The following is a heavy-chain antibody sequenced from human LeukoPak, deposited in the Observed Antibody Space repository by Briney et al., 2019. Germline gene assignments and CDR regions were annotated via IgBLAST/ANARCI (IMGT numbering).Heavy chain of an antibody. V-gene: IGHV3-48*03. D-gene: IGHD3-22*01. CDR1: GFTFSSYE. CDR3: ARGVDYYGSSGSFDP. CDR2: ISSSGSTI. Sequence: GGSLRLSCAASGFTFSSYEMNWVRQAPGKGLEWVSYISSSGSTIYYADSVKGRFTISRDNAKNSLYLQMNSLRAEDTAVYYCARGVDYYGSSGSFDPWGQGTLVTASS. J-gene: IGHJ5*02.